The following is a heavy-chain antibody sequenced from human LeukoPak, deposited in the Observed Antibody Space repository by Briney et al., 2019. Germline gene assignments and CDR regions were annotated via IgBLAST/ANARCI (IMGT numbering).Heavy chain of an antibody. D-gene: IGHD3-10*01. CDR1: GFTFSNYA. V-gene: IGHV3-23*01. J-gene: IGHJ4*02. CDR2: ISGSGSIT. CDR3: AKDLYITSPPLDY. Sequence: GGSLRLSCAASGFTFSNYAMSWVRQAPGKGLEWVSAISGSGSITYYADSVRGRFTISRDNSKNTLCLQMNSLRAEDTAIYYCAKDLYITSPPLDYWGQGTLVTVSS.